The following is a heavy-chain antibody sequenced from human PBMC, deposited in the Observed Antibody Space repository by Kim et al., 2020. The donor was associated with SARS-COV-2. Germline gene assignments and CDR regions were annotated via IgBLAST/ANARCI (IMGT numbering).Heavy chain of an antibody. V-gene: IGHV3-23*01. CDR1: GFTFSNSP. D-gene: IGHD5-12*01. J-gene: IGHJ4*02. CDR2: IDGRGATT. Sequence: GGSLRLSCAASGFTFSNSPMSWVRQAPGKGLEWVSTIDGRGATTYYPGSVKGRFTISRDNSKNTLYLQMNNLRAEDTAVYFCAKSGDLDYWGQGTLVTVSS. CDR3: AKSGDLDY.